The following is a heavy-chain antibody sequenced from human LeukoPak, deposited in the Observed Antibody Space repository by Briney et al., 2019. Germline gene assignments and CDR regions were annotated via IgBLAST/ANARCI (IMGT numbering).Heavy chain of an antibody. V-gene: IGHV4-34*01. D-gene: IGHD1-14*01. CDR2: INHSGST. Sequence: PSETLSLTCAVYGGSFSGYYWSWIRQPPGKGLEWIGEINHSGSTNYNPSLKSRVTISVDTSKNQFSLKLSSVTAADTAVYYCARDRPYTRAFDIWGQGTMVTVSS. CDR3: ARDRPYTRAFDI. CDR1: GGSFSGYY. J-gene: IGHJ3*02.